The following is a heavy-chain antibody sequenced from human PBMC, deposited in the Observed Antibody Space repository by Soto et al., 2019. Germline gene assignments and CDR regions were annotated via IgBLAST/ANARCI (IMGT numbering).Heavy chain of an antibody. CDR3: ARHGHYISSGWFDP. D-gene: IGHD6-13*01. V-gene: IGHV3-48*01. CDR2: ISSSSSTI. CDR1: GFTFSSYS. J-gene: IGHJ5*02. Sequence: EVQLVESGGGLVQPGGSLRLSCAASGFTFSSYSMNWVRQAPGKGLEWVSYISSSSSTIYYADSVKGRFTISRDNAKNSLYLQMDSLRAEDTAVYYCARHGHYISSGWFDPWGQGTLVTVSS.